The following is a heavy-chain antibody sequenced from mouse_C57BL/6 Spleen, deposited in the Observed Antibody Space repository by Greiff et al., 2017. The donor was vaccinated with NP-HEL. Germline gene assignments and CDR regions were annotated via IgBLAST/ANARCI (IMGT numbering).Heavy chain of an antibody. CDR2: ISSGSSTI. Sequence: DVQLVESGGGLVKPGGSLKLSCAASGFTFSDYGMHWVRQAPEKGLEWVAYISSGSSTIYYADTVKGRFTISRDNAKNTLFLQMTSLRSEDTAMYYCATLVGYYAMDYWGQGTSVTVSS. J-gene: IGHJ4*01. V-gene: IGHV5-17*01. CDR1: GFTFSDYG. CDR3: ATLVGYYAMDY. D-gene: IGHD6-2*01.